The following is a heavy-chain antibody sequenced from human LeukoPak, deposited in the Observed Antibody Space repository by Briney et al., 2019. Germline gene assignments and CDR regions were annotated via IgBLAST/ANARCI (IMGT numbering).Heavy chain of an antibody. Sequence: GGSLRLSCAASGFTFSSYSMNWVRQAPGKGLEWVSSISSSSSYIYYADSVKGRFTISRDNANNSLYLQMNSLRAEDTAVYYCARLQLGFDAFDIWGQGTMVTVSS. CDR1: GFTFSSYS. D-gene: IGHD3-16*01. CDR3: ARLQLGFDAFDI. J-gene: IGHJ3*02. CDR2: ISSSSSYI. V-gene: IGHV3-21*01.